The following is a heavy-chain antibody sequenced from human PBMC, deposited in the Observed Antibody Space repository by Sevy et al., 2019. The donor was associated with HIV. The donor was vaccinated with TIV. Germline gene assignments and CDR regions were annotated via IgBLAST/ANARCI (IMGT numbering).Heavy chain of an antibody. CDR2: FKGKPSVGAI. Sequence: GGSLRLSCAASGFTFTNAWMRWVRQAPGKGLEWVGRFKGKPSVGAIDYAAPVKGRFTISRDDSKNTLYLQMSSLRTEDTAVYYCTTDSWSQEDYYDYWGQGTLVTVSS. CDR1: GFTFTNAW. V-gene: IGHV3-15*01. CDR3: TTDSWSQEDYYDY. J-gene: IGHJ4*02. D-gene: IGHD6-13*01.